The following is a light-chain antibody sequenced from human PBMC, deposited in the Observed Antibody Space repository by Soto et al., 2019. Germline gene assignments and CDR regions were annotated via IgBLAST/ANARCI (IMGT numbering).Light chain of an antibody. Sequence: DIQMTQSPSSLSASVGDRVTITCRASQGISNLLGWFQHKPGKAPKRLIYAASSLQGGVPSRFSGSGSGTEFTLTIAGLAPEDFADYYCLQHNTYPYTFGQGTKLEIK. CDR3: LQHNTYPYT. CDR1: QGISNL. J-gene: IGKJ2*01. CDR2: AAS. V-gene: IGKV1-17*01.